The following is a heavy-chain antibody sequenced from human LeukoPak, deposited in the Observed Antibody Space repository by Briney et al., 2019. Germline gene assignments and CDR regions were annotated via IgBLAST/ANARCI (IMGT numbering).Heavy chain of an antibody. CDR2: INHSGST. Sequence: SETLSLTCAVYGGSFSGNYWSWLRQPPGKGLEWIGEINHSGSTNYSPSLKSRVTISVDTSKDQFSLKLSYVTAADTAVYYCARGGPSGYVDWGQGTLVTVSS. J-gene: IGHJ4*02. D-gene: IGHD5-12*01. CDR1: GGSFSGNY. CDR3: ARGGPSGYVD. V-gene: IGHV4-34*01.